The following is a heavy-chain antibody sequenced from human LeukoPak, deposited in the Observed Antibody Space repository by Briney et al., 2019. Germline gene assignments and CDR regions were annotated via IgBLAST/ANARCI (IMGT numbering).Heavy chain of an antibody. Sequence: PGGSLGLSCAASGFTFTSSAMSWVRQAPGEGLEWVSSIGGRPSRAYYADSVKGRFTISRDNSNNRVDLQMNSLRAEDSAQYFCAKDPGGGSTIDSWGQGVLVIVS. CDR3: AKDPGGGSTIDS. V-gene: IGHV3-23*01. D-gene: IGHD3-16*01. CDR1: GFTFTSSA. J-gene: IGHJ5*01. CDR2: IGGRPSRA.